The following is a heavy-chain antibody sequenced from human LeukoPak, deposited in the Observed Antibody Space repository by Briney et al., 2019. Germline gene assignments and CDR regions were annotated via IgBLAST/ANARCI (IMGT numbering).Heavy chain of an antibody. V-gene: IGHV4-59*01. CDR1: GGSISSYY. Sequence: KPSETLSLTCTVSGGSISSYYWSWIRQPPGKGLEWVGYIYYGGSTNYNPSLKSRVTISVDTSKNQFSLKLSSVTAADTAVYYCARAWNDGWFDPWGQGTLVTVSS. CDR2: IYYGGST. CDR3: ARAWNDGWFDP. D-gene: IGHD1-1*01. J-gene: IGHJ5*02.